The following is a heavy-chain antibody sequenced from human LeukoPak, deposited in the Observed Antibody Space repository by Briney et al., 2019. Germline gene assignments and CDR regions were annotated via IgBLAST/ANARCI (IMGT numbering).Heavy chain of an antibody. Sequence: GESLKISCKGSGYSFTNYWIAWVRQMPGKGLEYMGIINPGDSDTTYSPSFQGQVTISVDKSISTAYLQWSSLKALDTAMYYCASPRVGATAFDIWGQGTLVTVSS. J-gene: IGHJ3*02. CDR2: INPGDSDT. V-gene: IGHV5-51*01. CDR3: ASPRVGATAFDI. D-gene: IGHD1-26*01. CDR1: GYSFTNYW.